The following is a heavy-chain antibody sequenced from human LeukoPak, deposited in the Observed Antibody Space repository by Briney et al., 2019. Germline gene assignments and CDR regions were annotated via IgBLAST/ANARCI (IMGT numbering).Heavy chain of an antibody. CDR2: IYYSGST. V-gene: IGHV4-59*01. J-gene: IGHJ4*02. Sequence: PSETLSLTCTVSGGSISSYYWSWIRQPPGKGLEWIGYIYYSGSTNYNPSLKSRVTISVDTSKNQFSLKLSSVTVADTAVYYCARADWADPNYYDSSGYPLDYWGQGTLVTVSS. D-gene: IGHD3-22*01. CDR3: ARADWADPNYYDSSGYPLDY. CDR1: GGSISSYY.